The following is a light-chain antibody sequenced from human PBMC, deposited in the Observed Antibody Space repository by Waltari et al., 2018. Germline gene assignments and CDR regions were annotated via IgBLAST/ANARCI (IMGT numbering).Light chain of an antibody. CDR3: QRYSNSPLT. Sequence: VILNQSPATMSLSPGERATLSCRASQSVANYLAWYQQKPGQAPRLLIYGASSRATGIPDRFSGTGSGTEFTLTISSLEPEDFAVYFCQRYSNSPLTFGGGTKVEIK. CDR1: QSVANY. J-gene: IGKJ4*01. V-gene: IGKV3-11*01. CDR2: GAS.